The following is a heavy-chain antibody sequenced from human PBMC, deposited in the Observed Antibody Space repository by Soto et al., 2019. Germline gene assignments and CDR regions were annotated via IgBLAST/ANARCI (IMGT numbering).Heavy chain of an antibody. J-gene: IGHJ3*02. CDR2: INPNGGST. Sequence: SVKVSCKASRYTFMNYYLHWARQAPGQGLEWMGIINPNGGSTTYAQKFQGRVTLTRDTSTNTVNMELSSLRSEDTAVYYCAREKWLVRRNDPFDIWGQGTMVTVSS. V-gene: IGHV1-46*01. CDR3: AREKWLVRRNDPFDI. CDR1: RYTFMNYY. D-gene: IGHD6-19*01.